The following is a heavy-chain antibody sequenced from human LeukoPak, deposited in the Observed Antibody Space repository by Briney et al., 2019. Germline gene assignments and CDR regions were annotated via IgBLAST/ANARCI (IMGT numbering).Heavy chain of an antibody. CDR2: ISHSGSP. V-gene: IGHV4-38-2*02. CDR1: GYSIRSGYY. J-gene: IGHJ6*03. D-gene: IGHD1-26*01. CDR3: ARALVGATSYYYYYMDV. Sequence: PSETLSLTCTVSGYSIRSGYYWGWIRQPPGKGLEWIGSISHSGSPYYNPSLKSRVTISVDTCKNHFSLKLRYVTAADTAVYYCARALVGATSYYYYYMDVWGKGTTVTVSS.